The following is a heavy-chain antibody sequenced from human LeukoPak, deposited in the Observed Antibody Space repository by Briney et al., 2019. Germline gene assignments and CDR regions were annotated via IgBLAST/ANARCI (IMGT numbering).Heavy chain of an antibody. V-gene: IGHV7-4-1*02. CDR2: INTNTGNP. J-gene: IGHJ6*03. D-gene: IGHD6-13*01. Sequence: ASVKVSCKASGYTFTSYAMNWVRQAPGLGLEWMGWINTNTGNPTYAQGFTGRFVFSLDTSVSTAYLQISSLKAEDTAVYYCARTPRGQQQYYYYYYYMDVWGKGTTVTVSS. CDR1: GYTFTSYA. CDR3: ARTPRGQQQYYYYYYYMDV.